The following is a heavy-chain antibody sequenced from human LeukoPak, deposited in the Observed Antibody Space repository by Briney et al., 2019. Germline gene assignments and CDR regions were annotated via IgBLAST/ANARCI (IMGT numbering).Heavy chain of an antibody. Sequence: GASVKVSCKASGYTFTGYYMHWVRQAPGQGLEWMGWINPNSGGTNYAQKFQGWVTMTRDTSISTAYMELSRLRPDDTAVYYCARDGSYYYGSGSYYNVKAFDIWGQGTMVTVSS. J-gene: IGHJ3*02. CDR1: GYTFTGYY. CDR3: ARDGSYYYGSGSYYNVKAFDI. V-gene: IGHV1-2*04. CDR2: INPNSGGT. D-gene: IGHD3-10*01.